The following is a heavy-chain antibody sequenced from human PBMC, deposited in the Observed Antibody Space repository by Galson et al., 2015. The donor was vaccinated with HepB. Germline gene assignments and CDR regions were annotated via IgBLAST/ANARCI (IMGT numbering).Heavy chain of an antibody. V-gene: IGHV1-69*04. J-gene: IGHJ4*02. CDR3: WAYCGGDCYSGLDY. Sequence: SVKVSCKASGGTFSSYAISWVRQAPGQGLEWMGRIIPILGIANYAQKFQGRVTMTEDTSTDTAYMELSSLRSEDTAVYYCWAYCGGDCYSGLDYWGQGTLVTVSS. CDR1: GGTFSSYA. CDR2: IIPILGIA. D-gene: IGHD2-21*02.